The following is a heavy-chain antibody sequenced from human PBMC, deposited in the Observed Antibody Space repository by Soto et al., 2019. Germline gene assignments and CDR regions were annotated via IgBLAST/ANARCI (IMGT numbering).Heavy chain of an antibody. D-gene: IGHD6-6*01. CDR2: INPSGGST. Sequence: ASVKVSCKASGYTFTSYYTHWVRQAPGQGLEWMGIINPSGGSTSYAQKFQGRVTMTRDTSTSTVYMELSSLRSEDTAVYYCARVLAQLAPYYYGMDVWGQGTTVTVSS. CDR3: ARVLAQLAPYYYGMDV. CDR1: GYTFTSYY. V-gene: IGHV1-46*01. J-gene: IGHJ6*02.